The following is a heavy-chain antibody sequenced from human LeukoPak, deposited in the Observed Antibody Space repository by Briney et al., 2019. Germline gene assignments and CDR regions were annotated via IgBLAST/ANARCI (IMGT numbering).Heavy chain of an antibody. CDR1: GYTFTSYG. CDR3: ARVAITMVRGVNLVFSWFDP. J-gene: IGHJ5*02. CDR2: ISAYNGNT. Sequence: ASVKVSCKASGYTFTSYGISWVRQAPGQGLEWMGWISAYNGNTNYAQKLQGRVTMTTDTSTSTAYMELRSLRSDDTAVYYCARVAITMVRGVNLVFSWFDPWGQGTLVTVSS. D-gene: IGHD3-10*01. V-gene: IGHV1-18*01.